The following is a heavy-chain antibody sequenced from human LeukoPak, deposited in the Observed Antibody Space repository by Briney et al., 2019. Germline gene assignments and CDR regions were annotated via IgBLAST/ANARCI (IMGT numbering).Heavy chain of an antibody. CDR1: GGPISSYY. CDR2: IYYSGST. Sequence: PSETLSLTCTVSGGPISSYYWSWIRHPPGKGLEWIGYIYYSGSTNYNPSLKSRVTISVDTSKNQFSLKLSSVTAADTAVYYCARGRRIYDSSGYYDYWGQGTLVTVSS. D-gene: IGHD3-22*01. CDR3: ARGRRIYDSSGYYDY. V-gene: IGHV4-59*01. J-gene: IGHJ4*02.